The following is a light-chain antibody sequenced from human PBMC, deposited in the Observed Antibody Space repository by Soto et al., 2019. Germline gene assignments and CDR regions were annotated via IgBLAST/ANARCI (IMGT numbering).Light chain of an antibody. J-gene: IGKJ4*01. CDR3: QQYKSWHPLT. CDR2: GAS. CDR1: QSISDN. V-gene: IGKV3-15*01. Sequence: DIVMTQSPAILSVSLGERATLSCLASQSISDNLAWYQQRSGQAPRLLIYGASTRATGVPARFSGSGSGTEFTLTISSLQSDDFAIYYCQQYKSWHPLTLGGGSQVE.